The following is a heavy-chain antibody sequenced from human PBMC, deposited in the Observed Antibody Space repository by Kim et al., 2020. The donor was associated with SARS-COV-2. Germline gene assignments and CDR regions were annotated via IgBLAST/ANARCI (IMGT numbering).Heavy chain of an antibody. V-gene: IGHV1-18*01. D-gene: IGHD3-10*01. J-gene: IGHJ6*02. CDR3: ARYSGSALLWFGESWSYYYCGMDV. CDR2: ISAYNGNT. CDR1: GYTFTSYG. Sequence: ASVKVSCKASGYTFTSYGISWVRQAPGQGLEWMGWISAYNGNTNYAQKLQGRVTMTTDTSTSTAYMELRSLRSDDTAVYYCARYSGSALLWFGESWSYYYCGMDVWGQGTTVTVSS.